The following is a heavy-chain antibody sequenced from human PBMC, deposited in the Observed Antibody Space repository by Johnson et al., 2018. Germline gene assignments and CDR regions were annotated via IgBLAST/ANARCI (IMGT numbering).Heavy chain of an antibody. CDR1: GFTFSSYA. J-gene: IGHJ3*02. D-gene: IGHD6-13*01. CDR2: ISGSGGST. V-gene: IGHV3-23*04. Sequence: VQLVESGGGLVQPGGSLRLSCAASGFTFSSYAMSWVRQAPGKGLEWVSAISGSGGSTYYADSVKGRFTISRDNSKNTLYLQMNSLRAEDTAVYYCAKDRSVRYSSRWSDAFDIWGPGTMVTVSS. CDR3: AKDRSVRYSSRWSDAFDI.